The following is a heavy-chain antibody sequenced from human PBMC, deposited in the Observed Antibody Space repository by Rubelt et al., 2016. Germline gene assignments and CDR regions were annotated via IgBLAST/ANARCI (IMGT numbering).Heavy chain of an antibody. D-gene: IGHD3-22*01. CDR3: GRQSADQTSGYYYVHF. J-gene: IGHJ4*02. CDR2: VYYTGST. CDR1: GGSIGSNNFY. V-gene: IGHV4-39*01. Sequence: QLQLQESGPGLVKPSETLSLTCTVSGGSIGSNNFYWGWVRQPPGKGLEWIGSVYYTGSTNYNPSLKSRVTISVDTSNIQLSLKRASLTAANTAIKYRGRQSADQTSGYYYVHFWDQGAGVTVSS.